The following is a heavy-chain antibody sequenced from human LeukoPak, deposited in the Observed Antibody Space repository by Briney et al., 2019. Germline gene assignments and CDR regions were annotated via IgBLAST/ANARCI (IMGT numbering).Heavy chain of an antibody. D-gene: IGHD2-2*01. CDR3: TSRYCTTTNCYSFDN. CDR1: GFTFSTSW. Sequence: PGGSLRLSCAASGFTFSTSWMHWVRHAPGKGLVWVSQINSDGGRTRYADSVKGRLTISRDNAKNTVYLQMNSLRVEDTAVYYCTSRYCTTTNCYSFDNWGQGTLVTVSS. V-gene: IGHV3-74*01. J-gene: IGHJ3*02. CDR2: INSDGGRT.